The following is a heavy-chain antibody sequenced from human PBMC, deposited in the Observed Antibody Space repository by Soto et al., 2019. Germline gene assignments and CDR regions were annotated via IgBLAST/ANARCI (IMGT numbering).Heavy chain of an antibody. CDR1: GFTFSSYA. Sequence: GGSLRLSCAASGFTFSSYAMSWVRQAPGKGLEWVSAISGSGGSTYYADSVKGRFTISRDNSKNTLYLQMNSLGAEDTAVYYCAKVTTVTSYYYYYMDVWGKGTTVTVSS. CDR2: ISGSGGST. D-gene: IGHD4-4*01. J-gene: IGHJ6*03. V-gene: IGHV3-23*01. CDR3: AKVTTVTSYYYYYMDV.